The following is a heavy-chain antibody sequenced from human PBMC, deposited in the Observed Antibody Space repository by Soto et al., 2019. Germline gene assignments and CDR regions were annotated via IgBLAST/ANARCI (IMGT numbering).Heavy chain of an antibody. CDR2: LSGSGYTT. J-gene: IGHJ4*02. V-gene: IGHV3-23*01. D-gene: IGHD5-18*01. Sequence: LRLSCAASGFTFSRYAMSWVRQAPGKGLEWVSALSGSGYTTYYADSVKGRFTISRDNSNNTLYLQMNSLRVEGTAVYFCARWDSFGYYFDSWGQGTLVTVSS. CDR3: ARWDSFGYYFDS. CDR1: GFTFSRYA.